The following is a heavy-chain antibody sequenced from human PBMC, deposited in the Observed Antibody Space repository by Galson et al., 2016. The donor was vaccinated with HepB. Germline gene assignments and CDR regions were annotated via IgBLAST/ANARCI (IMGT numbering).Heavy chain of an antibody. CDR3: ARHEPYFYDSSGYADY. D-gene: IGHD3-22*01. CDR2: IYPGDSDT. Sequence: QSGAEVKKPGESLKISCKGSGYSFSKNWIGWVRKMPGKGLEWVGVIYPGDSDTRYSPSLQGQVTFSVDKSISPAYLHWSRLKASDSGMYYCARHEPYFYDSSGYADYWGQGTLVTVSS. CDR1: GYSFSKNW. J-gene: IGHJ4*02. V-gene: IGHV5-51*01.